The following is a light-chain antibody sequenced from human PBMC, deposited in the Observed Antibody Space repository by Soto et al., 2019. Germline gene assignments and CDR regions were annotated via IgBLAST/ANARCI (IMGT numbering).Light chain of an antibody. J-gene: IGKJ5*01. V-gene: IGKV3-11*01. CDR2: GAS. CDR3: QQRSNWPPFT. CDR1: QSISSN. Sequence: VVTQSRGTLSFSPGERSTLSCRASQSISSNLAWYQQKPGQAPRLLIYGASTRATGIPARFSGSGSGTDFTLTISSLEPEDFAVYYCQQRSNWPPFTFGQGTRLEIK.